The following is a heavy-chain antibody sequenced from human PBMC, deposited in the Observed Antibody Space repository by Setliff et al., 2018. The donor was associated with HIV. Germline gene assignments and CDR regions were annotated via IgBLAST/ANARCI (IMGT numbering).Heavy chain of an antibody. V-gene: IGHV4-39*01. J-gene: IGHJ4*02. Sequence: SSETPSLTCAVSGGSIGTTTYYWGWIRQPPGKGLEWIGSIYYNGITYYNPSLKGRFTISVDTSKNQFSLKVTSVTAADTAVYYCARRIFHSSFPSFDSWGQGTQVTVSS. CDR2: IYYNGIT. D-gene: IGHD2-15*01. CDR1: GGSIGTTTYY. CDR3: ARRIFHSSFPSFDS.